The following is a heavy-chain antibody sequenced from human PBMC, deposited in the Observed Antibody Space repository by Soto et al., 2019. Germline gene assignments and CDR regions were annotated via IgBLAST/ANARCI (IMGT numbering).Heavy chain of an antibody. CDR3: AKDEGVGGTLGLFDY. D-gene: IGHD1-26*01. Sequence: QVQLVESGGGAVQPGESLRLSCVASGFDFTYYAMHWVRQAPGKGLESVAVMSSDGSKIHHTDSVKGRFTISRDNSKNTLYVQMNSLRKEDTAVHFCAKDEGVGGTLGLFDYWGQGTLLSVSS. CDR1: GFDFTYYA. V-gene: IGHV3-30*18. J-gene: IGHJ4*02. CDR2: MSSDGSKI.